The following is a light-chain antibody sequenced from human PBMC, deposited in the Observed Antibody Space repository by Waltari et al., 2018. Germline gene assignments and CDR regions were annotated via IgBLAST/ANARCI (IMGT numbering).Light chain of an antibody. Sequence: DIQMTQSPSSLSASVGDRVTITCRASQSVGSNLSWYKQKPGKAPNLLIYAASTLQSGVTSRFSASGSGTYVTLTISSLQPEDFASYYCQQSYSSPRTFGQGTKVEVK. V-gene: IGKV1-39*01. J-gene: IGKJ1*01. CDR2: AAS. CDR1: QSVGSN. CDR3: QQSYSSPRT.